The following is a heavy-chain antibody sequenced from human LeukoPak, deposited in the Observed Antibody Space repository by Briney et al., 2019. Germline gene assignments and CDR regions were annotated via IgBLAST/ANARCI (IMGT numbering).Heavy chain of an antibody. CDR3: ARADGGRSWYYYYGMDV. Sequence: KSGGSLRLSCAASGFTFSSYAMSWVRQAPGKGLEWVAVISYDGSNKDYADSVKGRFTISRDNSKNTLYLQMNSLRAEDTAMYYCARADGGRSWYYYYGMDVWGQGTTVTVSS. V-gene: IGHV3-30-3*01. CDR2: ISYDGSNK. D-gene: IGHD4-23*01. J-gene: IGHJ6*02. CDR1: GFTFSSYA.